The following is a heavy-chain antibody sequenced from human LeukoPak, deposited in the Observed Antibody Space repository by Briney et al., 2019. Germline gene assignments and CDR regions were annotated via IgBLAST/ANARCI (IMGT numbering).Heavy chain of an antibody. V-gene: IGHV4-39*07. Sequence: SETLSLTCTVSGGSISSSSYYWGWFRQPPGKGLEWIGNIYYSGSTNYNPSLKSRVTISVDTSKNQFSLKLSSVTAADTAVYYCARAGNYGDSGLDYWGQGTLVTVSS. CDR1: GGSISSSSYY. D-gene: IGHD4-17*01. J-gene: IGHJ4*02. CDR3: ARAGNYGDSGLDY. CDR2: IYYSGST.